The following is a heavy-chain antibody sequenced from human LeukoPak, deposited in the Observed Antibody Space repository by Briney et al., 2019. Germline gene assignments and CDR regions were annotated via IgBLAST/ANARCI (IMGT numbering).Heavy chain of an antibody. CDR1: GGSISSYY. CDR3: ARDGVVAINWFDP. J-gene: IGHJ5*02. V-gene: IGHV4-59*01. D-gene: IGHD3-22*01. Sequence: PSETLSLTCTVSGGSISSYYWSWVRQPPGKGREWIGFVYYTGSTNYSPSLKSRVTISVDTSKNQFSLKLRSVTAADTAVYYCARDGVVAINWFDPWGQGTLVTVSS. CDR2: VYYTGST.